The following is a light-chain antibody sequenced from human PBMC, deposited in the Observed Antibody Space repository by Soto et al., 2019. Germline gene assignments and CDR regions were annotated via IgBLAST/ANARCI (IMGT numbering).Light chain of an antibody. V-gene: IGKV3-20*01. J-gene: IGKJ5*01. CDR2: EAS. Sequence: IVLTQSPGTLSLSPGERGALSCRASQSVSRYIAWYQVKPGQAPRLLNYEASSRATGIPDRFSGGGSGTDFTLSISKVEPEDFAVYYCQQYGRPPRATFGQGTRLEI. CDR1: QSVSRY. CDR3: QQYGRPPRAT.